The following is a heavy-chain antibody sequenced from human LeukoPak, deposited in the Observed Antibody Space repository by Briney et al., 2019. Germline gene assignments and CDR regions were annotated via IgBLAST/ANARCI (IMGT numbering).Heavy chain of an antibody. Sequence: PSETLSLTCTVSGGSISSGGYYWSWIRQHPGKGLEWIGYIYYSGSTYYNPSLKSRVTISVDTSKNQFSLKLSSVTAADTAVYYCARPNPDYYGSGSYYKGAFDIWGQGTMVTVSS. CDR1: GGSISSGGYY. CDR3: ARPNPDYYGSGSYYKGAFDI. D-gene: IGHD3-10*01. CDR2: IYYSGST. V-gene: IGHV4-31*03. J-gene: IGHJ3*02.